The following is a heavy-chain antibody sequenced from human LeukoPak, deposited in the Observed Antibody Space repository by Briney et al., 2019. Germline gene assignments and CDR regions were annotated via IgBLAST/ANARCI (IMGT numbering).Heavy chain of an antibody. CDR3: AKWGDYDVLTGYYVSDY. V-gene: IGHV3-23*01. CDR1: GLTFSNYA. D-gene: IGHD3-9*01. CDR2: ITGSGGNT. J-gene: IGHJ4*02. Sequence: PGGSLRLSCAASGLTFSNYAMSWVRQAPGKGLEWVSAITGSGGNTYYAASVKGRFTISRDNSKNTVFLQMNSLRAEDTAVYYCAKWGDYDVLTGYYVSDYWGQGTLVTVSS.